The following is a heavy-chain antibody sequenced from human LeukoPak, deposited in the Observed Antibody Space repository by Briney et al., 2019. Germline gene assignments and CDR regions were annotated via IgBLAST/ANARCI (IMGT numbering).Heavy chain of an antibody. V-gene: IGHV3-30*18. D-gene: IGHD6-13*01. CDR1: GFXFSSHG. CDR3: AKESGSRSYGAYFPH. J-gene: IGHJ1*01. Sequence: PGRSLRLSCAASGFXFSSHGIQWVRQAPGKGLEWVAVISYDGSTKYYADSVKGRFTISRDNSKSTLYLQMNSLRAEDTAVYYCAKESGSRSYGAYFPHWGQGTLVTVSS. CDR2: ISYDGSTK.